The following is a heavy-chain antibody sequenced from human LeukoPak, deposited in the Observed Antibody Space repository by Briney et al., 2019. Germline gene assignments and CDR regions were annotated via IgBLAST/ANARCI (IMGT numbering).Heavy chain of an antibody. CDR2: IRYDGSNK. D-gene: IGHD5-18*01. Sequence: GGSLRLSCAASGFTFSSYGMHWVRQAPGKGLEWAAFIRYDGSNKYYADSVKGRFTISRDNSKNTLYPQMNSLRAEDTAVYYCAKVGYSYGHSWGQGTLVTVSS. CDR1: GFTFSSYG. CDR3: AKVGYSYGHS. J-gene: IGHJ4*02. V-gene: IGHV3-30*02.